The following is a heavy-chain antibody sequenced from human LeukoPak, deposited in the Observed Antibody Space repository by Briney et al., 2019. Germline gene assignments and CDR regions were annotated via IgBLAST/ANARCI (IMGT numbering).Heavy chain of an antibody. CDR1: GLIFSNAW. CDR3: TTGIRGD. CDR2: IISKTDGGTT. V-gene: IGHV3-15*07. Sequence: GGSLRLSCEASGLIFSNAWMNWVRQAPGKGLEWVGRIISKTDGGTTDYAAPVKGRFTISRDDSKNTLNLQMNSLKTEDTAVYYCTTGIRGDWGQGTLVTVSS. J-gene: IGHJ4*02. D-gene: IGHD3-10*01.